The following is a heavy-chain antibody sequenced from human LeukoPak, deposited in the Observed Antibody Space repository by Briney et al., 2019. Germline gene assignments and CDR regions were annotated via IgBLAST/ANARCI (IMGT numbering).Heavy chain of an antibody. CDR1: GFTFSSYS. CDR3: ARDLYYDSSGYYEDGTFDI. Sequence: GGSLRLSCAASGFTFSSYSMNWVRQAPGKGLEWVSSISSSSSYIYYADSVKGRFTISRDNAKNSLYLQMNSLRAEDTAVYYCARDLYYDSSGYYEDGTFDIWGQGTMVTVSS. J-gene: IGHJ3*02. CDR2: ISSSSSYI. V-gene: IGHV3-21*01. D-gene: IGHD3-22*01.